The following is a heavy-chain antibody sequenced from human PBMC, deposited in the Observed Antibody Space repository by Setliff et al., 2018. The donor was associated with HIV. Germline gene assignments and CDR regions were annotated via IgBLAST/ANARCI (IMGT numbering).Heavy chain of an antibody. Sequence: PAETLSLTCTVSGGSINSGVYYCSWIRQHAGKGLEWIGNIYYSSGSTYYNPSLRSRVIISVDTSKNMFSLSLSSVTAADTAIYYCARVAFDSSSWHFDYWGQGSLATVSS. CDR1: GGSINSGVYY. CDR3: ARVAFDSSSWHFDY. V-gene: IGHV4-31*03. D-gene: IGHD6-13*01. J-gene: IGHJ4*02. CDR2: IYYSSGST.